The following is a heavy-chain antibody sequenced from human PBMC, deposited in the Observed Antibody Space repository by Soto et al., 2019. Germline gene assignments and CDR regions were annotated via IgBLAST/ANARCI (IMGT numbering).Heavy chain of an antibody. V-gene: IGHV4-4*02. CDR1: GGTVSSSSW. J-gene: IGHJ3*02. CDR2: IYHSGSA. D-gene: IGHD2-21*02. CDR3: ARVPGVVVSADDAFDI. Sequence: QVQLQESGPGLVKPSGTLSLTCAVSGGTVSSSSWWSWVRQSPGKGLEWMGEIYHSGSAHYNPSLKSRATISLDKSKNQFSLRLSSVTAAHTAVYYCARVPGVVVSADDAFDIWGPGTRVIVSS.